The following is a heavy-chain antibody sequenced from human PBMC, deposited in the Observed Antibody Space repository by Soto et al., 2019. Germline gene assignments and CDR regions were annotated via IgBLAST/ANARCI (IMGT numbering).Heavy chain of an antibody. CDR3: ARDSNYYDSSGYYGSGFDY. CDR2: IKQDGSEK. D-gene: IGHD3-22*01. J-gene: IGHJ4*02. Sequence: GGSLRLSCEVSGFTFSSYAMSWVRQAPGKGLEWVANIKQDGSEKYYVDSVKGRFTISRDNAKNSLYLQMNSLRAEDTAVYYCARDSNYYDSSGYYGSGFDYWGQGTLVTVSS. V-gene: IGHV3-7*01. CDR1: GFTFSSYA.